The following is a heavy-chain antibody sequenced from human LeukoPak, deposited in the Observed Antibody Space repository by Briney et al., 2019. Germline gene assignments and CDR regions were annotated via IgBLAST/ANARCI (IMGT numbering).Heavy chain of an antibody. CDR1: GYTFTSYG. Sequence: ASVKVSCKASGYTFTSYGISWVRQAPGQGLEWMGWISAYNGNTNYAQKLRGRVTMTTDTSTSTAYMELRSLRSDDTAVYYCARTGYYYDSSGYYDFDYWGQGTLVTVSS. CDR2: ISAYNGNT. V-gene: IGHV1-18*01. J-gene: IGHJ4*02. D-gene: IGHD3-22*01. CDR3: ARTGYYYDSSGYYDFDY.